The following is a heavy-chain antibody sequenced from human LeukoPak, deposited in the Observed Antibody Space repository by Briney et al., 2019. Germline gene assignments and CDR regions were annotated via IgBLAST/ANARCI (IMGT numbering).Heavy chain of an antibody. CDR1: GFTFSTYG. J-gene: IGHJ4*02. CDR2: ISGSGGST. D-gene: IGHD5-18*01. V-gene: IGHV3-23*01. Sequence: GGTLRLSCVASGFTFSTYGMSWVRQAPGKGLEWVSAISGSGGSTYYADSVKGRFIISRDNSKNSLYLQMNSLRAEDTAVYYCARDLSGVTGYTYGRGIDYWGQGTLVTVSS. CDR3: ARDLSGVTGYTYGRGIDY.